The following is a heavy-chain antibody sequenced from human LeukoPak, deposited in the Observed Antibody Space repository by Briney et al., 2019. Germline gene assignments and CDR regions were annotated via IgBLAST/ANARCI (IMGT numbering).Heavy chain of an antibody. Sequence: GGTLRLSCAASGFTFDDYAIHWVRQAPGKGLEWVSSISWNSGSIGYADSVKGRFIISRDNAKDSLYLQMNSLRVEDTAVYYCLRGDRRDYWGQGTLVTVSS. CDR3: LRGDRRDY. D-gene: IGHD3-10*01. CDR2: ISWNSGSI. CDR1: GFTFDDYA. J-gene: IGHJ4*02. V-gene: IGHV3-9*01.